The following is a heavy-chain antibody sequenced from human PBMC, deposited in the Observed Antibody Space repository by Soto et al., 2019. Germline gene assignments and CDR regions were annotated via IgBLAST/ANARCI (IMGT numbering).Heavy chain of an antibody. V-gene: IGHV3-23*01. CDR3: AKGRGDYYYYALDV. CDR2: ISGSGSNT. CDR1: GLSFSSYA. J-gene: IGHJ6*02. Sequence: GGSLRLSCTGSGLSFSSYAMSWVRQIPGKGLEWVSGISGSGSNTYYADSVRGRFSISRDNSKNTLYLQMNGLRAEDTAVYYCAKGRGDYYYYALDVWGQGTTVTVSS.